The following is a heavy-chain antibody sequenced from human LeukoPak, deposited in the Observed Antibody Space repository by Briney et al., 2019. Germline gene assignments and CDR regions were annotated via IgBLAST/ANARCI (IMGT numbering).Heavy chain of an antibody. CDR3: ARDYSLGPRQYYYDSSGRKNWFDP. CDR2: IIPIFGTA. J-gene: IGHJ5*02. V-gene: IGHV1-69*13. D-gene: IGHD3-22*01. CDR1: GGTFSSYA. Sequence: ASVKVSCKASGGTFSSYAISWVRQAPGQGLEWMGGIIPIFGTANYAQKFQGRVTITADESMSSAYMELSSLRSEDTAVYYCARDYSLGPRQYYYDSSGRKNWFDPWGQGTLVTVSS.